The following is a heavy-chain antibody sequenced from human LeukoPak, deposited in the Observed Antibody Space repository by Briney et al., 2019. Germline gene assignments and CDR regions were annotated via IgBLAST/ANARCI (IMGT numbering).Heavy chain of an antibody. Sequence: SETLSLTCTVSGGSTSSYYWSWIRQPPGKGLEWIGYNYYSGSTNYNLSLKSRVTMSIDTYKKHFSLNLNSVTAADTAIYHCALDSSGWSDDSFDIWGQGTMVTVSS. J-gene: IGHJ3*02. D-gene: IGHD6-13*01. V-gene: IGHV4-59*01. CDR3: ALDSSGWSDDSFDI. CDR2: NYYSGST. CDR1: GGSTSSYY.